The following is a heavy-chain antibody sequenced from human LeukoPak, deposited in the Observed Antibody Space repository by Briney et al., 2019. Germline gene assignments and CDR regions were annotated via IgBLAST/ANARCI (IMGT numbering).Heavy chain of an antibody. Sequence: ASVKVSCKASGYTFTNYAMSWVRQAPGQGLEWMGWINTNTGNPTYAQGFTGRYVFSLDTSVRMAYLQISSLKAEDTAVYYCVRDRDGDYGFYGGRGTLVTVSS. J-gene: IGHJ4*02. D-gene: IGHD4-17*01. V-gene: IGHV7-4-1*04. CDR2: INTNTGNP. CDR3: VRDRDGDYGFY. CDR1: GYTFTNYA.